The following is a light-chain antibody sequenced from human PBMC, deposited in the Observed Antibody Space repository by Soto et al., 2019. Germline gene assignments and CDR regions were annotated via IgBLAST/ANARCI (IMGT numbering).Light chain of an antibody. CDR1: QSVSSY. V-gene: IGKV3-11*01. CDR2: DAS. Sequence: EIVMTQSPATLSVSPVEGAILSCSASQSVSSYLAWYQQKPGQAPRLLIYDASNRATGIPARFSGSGSGTDFTLTISGPEPEDFAVYYCQQRSNWPITFGQGTRLEIK. J-gene: IGKJ5*01. CDR3: QQRSNWPIT.